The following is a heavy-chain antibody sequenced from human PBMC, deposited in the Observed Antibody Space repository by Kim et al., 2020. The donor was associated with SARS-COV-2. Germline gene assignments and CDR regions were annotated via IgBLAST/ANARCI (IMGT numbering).Heavy chain of an antibody. D-gene: IGHD3-16*01. CDR1: GFAMRDYF. J-gene: IGHJ4*02. V-gene: IGHV3-11*06. CDR3: AREGLMLRAINTGDF. CDR2: ISTRASFT. Sequence: GGSLRLSCVASGFAMRDYFMSWIRQAPGRGLEWVSYISTRASFTIYADSVKGRFTIARDDAKNSVFLQMNNLRAEDTGVYYCAREGLMLRAINTGDFWGRGTLVTVPS.